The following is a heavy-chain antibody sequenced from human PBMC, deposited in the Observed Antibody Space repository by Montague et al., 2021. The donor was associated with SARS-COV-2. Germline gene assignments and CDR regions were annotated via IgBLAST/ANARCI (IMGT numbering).Heavy chain of an antibody. D-gene: IGHD6-13*01. Sequence: SETLSLTCTVSGGSISRYSWTWIRLPPGKGLEWIGYIYNSGSTNYNPSLTSQVTLSVDTSKNQFSLKLSSVAAAATAVYYCARAGRGSSWYEVAFDIWGQGTMVTVSS. CDR2: IYNSGST. CDR1: GGSISRYS. CDR3: ARAGRGSSWYEVAFDI. J-gene: IGHJ3*02. V-gene: IGHV4-59*01.